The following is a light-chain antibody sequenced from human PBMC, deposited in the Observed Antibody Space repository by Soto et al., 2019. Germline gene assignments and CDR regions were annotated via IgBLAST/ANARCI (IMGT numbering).Light chain of an antibody. CDR3: TSYTTSSTYV. Sequence: QSVLTQPASVSGSPGQSIAISCTGTSSDVGGYNYVSWYQQHPGKAPKLMLYDVAIRPSGVSDRFSDSKSGNTASLTISGLQAEDEADYYCTSYTTSSTYVFGTGTKVTVL. V-gene: IGLV2-14*01. CDR2: DVA. J-gene: IGLJ1*01. CDR1: SSDVGGYNY.